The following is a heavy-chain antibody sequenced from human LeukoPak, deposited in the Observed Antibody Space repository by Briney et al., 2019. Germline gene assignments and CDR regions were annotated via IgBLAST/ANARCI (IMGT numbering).Heavy chain of an antibody. J-gene: IGHJ2*01. CDR1: GFTFSSYR. D-gene: IGHD2-21*02. CDR2: ISSGNTNI. V-gene: IGHV3-21*01. CDR3: ARGLSPYCGGDCYSSNWYFDL. Sequence: PGGALRLSCAASGFTFSSYRMNWVRQAPGKGLEWGSSISSGNTNIYYADSMKGRFTISRDNAKNSLYLQMNSLRGEDTAVYYCARGLSPYCGGDCYSSNWYFDLWGRGTLVTVSS.